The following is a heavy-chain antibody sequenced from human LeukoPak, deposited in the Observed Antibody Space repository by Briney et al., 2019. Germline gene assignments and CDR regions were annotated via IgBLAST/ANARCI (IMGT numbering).Heavy chain of an antibody. CDR3: ARVDCSGGSCYGGLDY. Sequence: ASVKVSCKASGYTFTNYGIPWVRQAPGQGLEWMGWISAFDGNTNYAQRLQGRVTMTTDTSSSTAYMELRSLRSDDTAVYYCARVDCSGGSCYGGLDYWGQGTLVTVSS. V-gene: IGHV1-18*01. CDR1: GYTFTNYG. CDR2: ISAFDGNT. J-gene: IGHJ4*02. D-gene: IGHD2-15*01.